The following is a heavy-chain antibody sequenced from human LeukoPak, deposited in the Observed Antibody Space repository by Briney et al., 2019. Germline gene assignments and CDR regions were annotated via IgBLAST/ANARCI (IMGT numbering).Heavy chain of an antibody. V-gene: IGHV1-2*02. CDR1: GYTFTGYY. D-gene: IGHD3-22*01. Sequence: ASVKVSCKASGYTFTGYYMHWVRQAPGQGLEWMGWINPNSGGTNYAQKFQGRVTMTRDTSISTAYMELSRLRSDDTAVYYCARVYLVDYYDSKGNRFDPWGQGTLVTVSS. CDR3: ARVYLVDYYDSKGNRFDP. J-gene: IGHJ5*02. CDR2: INPNSGGT.